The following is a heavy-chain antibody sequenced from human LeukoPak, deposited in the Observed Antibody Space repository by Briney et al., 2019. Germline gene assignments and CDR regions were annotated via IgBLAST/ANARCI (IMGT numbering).Heavy chain of an antibody. J-gene: IGHJ6*02. Sequence: PGGSLRLSCAASGFTFSSYAMSWVRQAPGKGLEWVSAISGSGGSTYYADSVKGRFTISRDNAKNSLYLQMNSLRAEDTAVYYCARRIGAITMIVAYYYYYGMDVWGQGTTVTVSS. CDR2: ISGSGGST. CDR3: ARRIGAITMIVAYYYYYGMDV. D-gene: IGHD3-22*01. CDR1: GFTFSSYA. V-gene: IGHV3-23*01.